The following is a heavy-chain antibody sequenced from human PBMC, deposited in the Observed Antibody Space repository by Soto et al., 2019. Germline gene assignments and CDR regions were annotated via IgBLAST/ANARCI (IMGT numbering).Heavy chain of an antibody. J-gene: IGHJ3*02. V-gene: IGHV4-39*01. CDR1: GGSISSSSYY. Sequence: SETLSLTCTVSGGSISSSSYYWGWIRQPPGKGLEWIGSIYYSGSTYYKPSLKSRVTISVDTSKNQFSLKLSSVTAADTAVYFCARAVTTVTTDGANAFDIWGQGTMVTVSS. CDR2: IYYSGST. CDR3: ARAVTTVTTDGANAFDI. D-gene: IGHD4-17*01.